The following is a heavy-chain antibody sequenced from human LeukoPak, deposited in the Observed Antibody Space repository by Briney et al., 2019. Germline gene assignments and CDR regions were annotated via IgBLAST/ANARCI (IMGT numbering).Heavy chain of an antibody. Sequence: GGSLRLSCAASGFTVSSNYMSWVRQAPGKGLEWVSAIGASGYSTYYADSVKGRFTISRDNSKNTLYLQMNSLRAEDTAIYYCARGEHSNYDYWGQGTPVTVSS. CDR3: ARGEHSNYDY. CDR1: GFTVSSNY. J-gene: IGHJ4*02. D-gene: IGHD4-11*01. CDR2: IGASGYST. V-gene: IGHV3-23*01.